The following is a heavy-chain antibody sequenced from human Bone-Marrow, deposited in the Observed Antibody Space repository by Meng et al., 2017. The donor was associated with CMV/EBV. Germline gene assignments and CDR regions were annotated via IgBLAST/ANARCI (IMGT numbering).Heavy chain of an antibody. V-gene: IGHV4-59*01. Sequence: SETLSLTCTVSGGSISSYYWSWIRQPPGKGLEWIGYIYYSGSTNYNPSLKSRVTISVDTSKNQFSLKLSSVTAADTAVYYCARFGVVTQPFYYYDMDVWGQGTTVTVSS. CDR3: ARFGVVTQPFYYYDMDV. CDR2: IYYSGST. D-gene: IGHD3-3*01. J-gene: IGHJ6*02. CDR1: GGSISSYY.